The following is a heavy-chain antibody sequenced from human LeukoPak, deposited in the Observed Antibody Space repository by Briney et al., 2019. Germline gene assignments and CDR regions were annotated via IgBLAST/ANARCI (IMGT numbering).Heavy chain of an antibody. CDR2: IYYSGST. D-gene: IGHD6-6*01. Sequence: SETLSLTCTVSGGSISSGDYYWSWIRQPPGKGLEWIGYIYYSGSTYYNPSLKSRVTISVDTSKNQFSLKLSSVTAADTAVYYCARVRPSPPSFDYWGQGTLVTVSS. CDR3: ARVRPSPPSFDY. V-gene: IGHV4-30-4*08. CDR1: GGSISSGDYY. J-gene: IGHJ4*02.